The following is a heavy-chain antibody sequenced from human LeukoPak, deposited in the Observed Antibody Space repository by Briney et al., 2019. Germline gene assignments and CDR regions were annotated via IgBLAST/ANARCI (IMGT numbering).Heavy chain of an antibody. V-gene: IGHV1-2*02. CDR2: INPNSGGK. CDR1: GYTFTGYY. J-gene: IGHJ5*02. D-gene: IGHD6-13*01. CDR3: AREVAAAGSGPDNNWFDP. Sequence: ASVKVSCKASGYTFTGYYMHWVRQAPGQGLEWMGWINPNSGGKNYAQKFQGRVTMTRDTSISTAYMELSRLRSDDTAVYYCAREVAAAGSGPDNNWFDPWGQGTLVTVSS.